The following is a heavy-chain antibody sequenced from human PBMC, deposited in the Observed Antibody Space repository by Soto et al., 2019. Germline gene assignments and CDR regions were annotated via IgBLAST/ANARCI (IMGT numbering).Heavy chain of an antibody. D-gene: IGHD6-19*01. CDR2: IKSKTDGGTT. CDR3: TTELSEEYSSGWYPYYGMDV. Sequence: GGSLRLSCAASGFTFSNAWMNWVRQAPGKGLEWVGRIKSKTDGGTTDYAAPVKGRFTISRDDSKNTLYLQMNSLKTEDTAVYYCTTELSEEYSSGWYPYYGMDVWGQGTTVTVSS. CDR1: GFTFSNAW. V-gene: IGHV3-15*07. J-gene: IGHJ6*02.